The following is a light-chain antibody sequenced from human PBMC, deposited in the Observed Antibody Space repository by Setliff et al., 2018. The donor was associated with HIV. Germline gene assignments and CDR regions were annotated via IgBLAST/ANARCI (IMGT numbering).Light chain of an antibody. CDR2: GIV. Sequence: QSALTQPASVSGSPGQSITISCTGTGSDVATSKDVSWYQQHPGKAPKLIIYGIVTRPSGVSNRFSGSKSGGTASLTISGLQAEDEADYYCSIHRSRGDVFGSGTKVTV. CDR3: SIHRSRGDV. V-gene: IGLV2-14*03. J-gene: IGLJ1*01. CDR1: GSDVATSKD.